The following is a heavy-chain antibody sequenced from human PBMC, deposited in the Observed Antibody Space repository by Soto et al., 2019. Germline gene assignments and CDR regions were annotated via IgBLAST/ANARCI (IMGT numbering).Heavy chain of an antibody. Sequence: PSETLSLTCAVSGGSISSGGYSWSWIRQPPGKGLEWIGYIYHSGSTYYNPSLKSRVTISVDRSKNQFSLKLSSVTAADTAVYYCARGGRGYSPLGYYYGMDVWGQGTTVTVSS. CDR2: IYHSGST. J-gene: IGHJ6*02. D-gene: IGHD5-18*01. CDR1: GGSISSGGYS. V-gene: IGHV4-30-2*01. CDR3: ARGGRGYSPLGYYYGMDV.